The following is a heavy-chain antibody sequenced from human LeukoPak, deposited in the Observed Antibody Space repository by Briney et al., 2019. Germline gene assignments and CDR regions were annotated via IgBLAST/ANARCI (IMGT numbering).Heavy chain of an antibody. V-gene: IGHV4-34*01. D-gene: IGHD2-2*01. Sequence: SETLSLTCTVSGGSISSYYWSWIRQPPGKGLEWIGEINHSGSTNYNPSLKSRVTISVDTSKNQFSLKLSSVTAADTAVYYCARYSSGPAAPPPNLHFYYYYMDVWGKGTTVTVSS. J-gene: IGHJ6*03. CDR2: INHSGST. CDR1: GGSISSYY. CDR3: ARYSSGPAAPPPNLHFYYYYMDV.